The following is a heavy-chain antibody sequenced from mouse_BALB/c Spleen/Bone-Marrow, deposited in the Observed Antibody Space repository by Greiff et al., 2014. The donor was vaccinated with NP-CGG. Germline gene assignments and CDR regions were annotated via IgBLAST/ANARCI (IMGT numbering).Heavy chain of an antibody. J-gene: IGHJ2*01. CDR2: IYPGSDST. Sequence: QVTLKECGAELVKPGTSVKMSCKASGYTFTSYWMHWVKQRPGQGLEWIGDIYPGSDSTNYNEKFKSKATLTVDTSSSTAYMQLSSLTSEDSAVYYCARRDDYDDYYFAYWGQGTTLTVSS. D-gene: IGHD2-4*01. CDR3: ARRDDYDDYYFAY. CDR1: GYTFTSYW. V-gene: IGHV1-55*01.